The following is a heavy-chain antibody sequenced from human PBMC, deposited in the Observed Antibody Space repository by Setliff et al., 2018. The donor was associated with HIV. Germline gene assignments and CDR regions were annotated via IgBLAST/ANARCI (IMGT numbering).Heavy chain of an antibody. CDR2: INPGDSEN. D-gene: IGHD3-10*01. CDR1: GYSFTNYW. J-gene: IGHJ4*02. V-gene: IGHV5-51*01. CDR3: ARLGPGPMFRTNFDY. Sequence: GESLKISCKGSGYSFTNYWIGWVRQMAGKGLEWMGIINPGDSENRYNPPFQGQVTISADESITTAYLQWSGRKASDTAIYYCARLGPGPMFRTNFDYWGQGTQVTVSS.